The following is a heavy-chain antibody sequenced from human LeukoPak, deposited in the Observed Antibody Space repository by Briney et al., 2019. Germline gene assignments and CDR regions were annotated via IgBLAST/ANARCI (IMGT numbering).Heavy chain of an antibody. V-gene: IGHV3-74*01. D-gene: IGHD1-26*01. Sequence: GGSLRLSCAASGFDLSAYWMHWVRQVPGKGLVWVSRKSSDGSNTNYADSVKGRFSISRDNSKNTLYLQMNSLRAEDTALYYCAKKVVVGATSPYSDFQDWGQGTLVTVSS. CDR1: GFDLSAYW. J-gene: IGHJ1*01. CDR2: KSSDGSNT. CDR3: AKKVVVGATSPYSDFQD.